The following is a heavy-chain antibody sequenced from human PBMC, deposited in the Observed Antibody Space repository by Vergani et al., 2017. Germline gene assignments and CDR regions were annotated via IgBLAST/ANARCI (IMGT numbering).Heavy chain of an antibody. V-gene: IGHV3-53*04. D-gene: IGHD6-13*01. CDR3: ARGGALAAGFVDYYYMDV. J-gene: IGHJ6*03. CDR2: IYSGGST. CDR1: GFTVSSNY. Sequence: EVQLLESGGGVVQPGRSLRLSCAASGFTVSSNYMSWVRQAPGKGLEWVSVIYSGGSTYYADSVKGRLTISRHNSKNTLYLQMNSLRAEDTAVYYCARGGALAAGFVDYYYMDVWGKGP.